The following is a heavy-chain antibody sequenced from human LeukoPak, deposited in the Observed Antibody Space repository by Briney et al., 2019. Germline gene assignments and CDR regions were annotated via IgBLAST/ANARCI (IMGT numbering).Heavy chain of an antibody. Sequence: GRSLRLSCAASGFTFSSYGMHWVRRAPGKGLEWVAVISYDGSNKYYADSVKGRFTISRDNSKNTLYLQMNSLRAEDTAVYYCAKDWIGYCSGGSCYDLDYWGQGTLVTVSS. J-gene: IGHJ4*02. D-gene: IGHD2-15*01. V-gene: IGHV3-30*18. CDR1: GFTFSSYG. CDR2: ISYDGSNK. CDR3: AKDWIGYCSGGSCYDLDY.